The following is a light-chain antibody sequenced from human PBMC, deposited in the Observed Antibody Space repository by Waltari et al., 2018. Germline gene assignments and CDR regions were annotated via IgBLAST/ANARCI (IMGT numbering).Light chain of an antibody. V-gene: IGKV1-12*01. Sequence: DIQMTQSPSSVSASVGDRVTITCRASQGIGRWLVWYQQKLGEAPKLLIYGASILQSGVPSRFSGSVSGTDFTLTSSSLQPEDCATYYCQQANSFPRNFGQGTRLDIK. CDR3: QQANSFPRN. CDR1: QGIGRW. J-gene: IGKJ5*01. CDR2: GAS.